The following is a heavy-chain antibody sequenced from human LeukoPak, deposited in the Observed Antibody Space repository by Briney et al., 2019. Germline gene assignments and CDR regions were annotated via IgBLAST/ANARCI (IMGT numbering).Heavy chain of an antibody. V-gene: IGHV4-34*01. J-gene: IGHJ4*02. CDR1: GGSFSGYY. CDR2: INHSGST. Sequence: PSETLPLTCAVYGGSFSGYYWSWIRQPPGKGLEWIGEINHSGSTNYNPSLKSRVTISVDTSKNQFSLKLSSVTAADTAVYYCTSLRSSWYISDYWGQGTLVTVSS. D-gene: IGHD6-13*01. CDR3: TSLRSSWYISDY.